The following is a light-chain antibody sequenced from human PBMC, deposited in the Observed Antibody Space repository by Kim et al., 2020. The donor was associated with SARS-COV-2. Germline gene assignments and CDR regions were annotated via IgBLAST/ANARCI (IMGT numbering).Light chain of an antibody. Sequence: SVSPGQTASITCSGDKLGDKYACWYQQKPGQPPVLVIYQDSKRPSGIPERFSGSNSGNTATLTISGTQAMDEADYYCQAWDSSTYVFGTGTKVTVL. J-gene: IGLJ1*01. CDR3: QAWDSSTYV. CDR2: QDS. V-gene: IGLV3-1*01. CDR1: KLGDKY.